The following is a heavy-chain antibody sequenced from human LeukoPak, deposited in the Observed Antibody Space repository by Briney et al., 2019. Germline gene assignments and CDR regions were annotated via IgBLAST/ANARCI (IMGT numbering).Heavy chain of an antibody. J-gene: IGHJ4*02. V-gene: IGHV3-15*01. Sequence: GGSLRLSCEGSGFIFNKAWMSWIRQAPGKGLEGVGRVTTTAEGETVDYAAPVRGRFTISRDDSKSTVYLHMNRLESEDTAIYYCTAGLGKTDDDSWGQGTLVTVSS. CDR3: TAGLGKTDDDS. CDR1: GFIFNKAW. CDR2: VTTTAEGETV. D-gene: IGHD4-11*01.